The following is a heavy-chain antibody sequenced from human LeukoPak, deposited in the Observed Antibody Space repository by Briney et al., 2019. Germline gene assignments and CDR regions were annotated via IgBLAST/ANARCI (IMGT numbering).Heavy chain of an antibody. D-gene: IGHD3-22*01. CDR3: ARARGPYDSSGYYY. Sequence: SETLSLTCAVSGDSISSNFWSWIRQPAGKGLEWIGRIYSDGTTNYNPSLQSRVTLSLDTSKNQFSLKLNSVTAADTAVYYCARARGPYDSSGYYYWGQGTLVTVSS. CDR1: GDSISSNF. V-gene: IGHV4-4*07. CDR2: IYSDGTT. J-gene: IGHJ4*02.